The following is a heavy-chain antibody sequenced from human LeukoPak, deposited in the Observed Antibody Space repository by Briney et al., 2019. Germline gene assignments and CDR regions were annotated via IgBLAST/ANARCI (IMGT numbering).Heavy chain of an antibody. J-gene: IGHJ4*02. CDR2: IWSDAAEK. CDR1: GFTYSHYG. CDR3: AKDAQRGFDYSNSLEN. D-gene: IGHD4-11*01. Sequence: GGSLRLSCAASGFTYSHYGMHWVRQAPGKGLEWVAVIWSDAAEKYYGDAVKGRFTISRDNSRNTLYLQMNSLRAEDTAVYYCAKDAQRGFDYSNSLENWGQGTLVTVSS. V-gene: IGHV3-33*06.